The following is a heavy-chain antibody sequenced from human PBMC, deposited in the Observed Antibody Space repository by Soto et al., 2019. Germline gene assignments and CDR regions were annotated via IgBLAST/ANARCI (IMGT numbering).Heavy chain of an antibody. J-gene: IGHJ6*02. CDR2: IGATGRGT. Sequence: GGSLRLSCATSGFTFSFYAMTWVRQAPGKGLEWVSSIGATGRGTYYADSVKGRFTISRDNSKNTLYLQMDSLRADDTALYYCAKARPTSGRDFYYYSLHVWGQGTTVTVSS. CDR1: GFTFSFYA. V-gene: IGHV3-23*01. CDR3: AKARPTSGRDFYYYSLHV. D-gene: IGHD2-15*01.